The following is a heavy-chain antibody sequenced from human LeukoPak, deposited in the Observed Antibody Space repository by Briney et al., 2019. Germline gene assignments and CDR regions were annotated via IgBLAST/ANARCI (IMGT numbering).Heavy chain of an antibody. Sequence: GGSLRLSCAASGFTVSSSYMSWVRQAPGKGLEWVSVIFGGGNTYYADSVKGRFTISRDNSKNTLHLQMNSLRVEDTAVYYCARDNYGSGSYSRYFDYWGLETLVTVSS. D-gene: IGHD3-10*01. J-gene: IGHJ4*02. V-gene: IGHV3-66*02. CDR1: GFTVSSSY. CDR3: ARDNYGSGSYSRYFDY. CDR2: IFGGGNT.